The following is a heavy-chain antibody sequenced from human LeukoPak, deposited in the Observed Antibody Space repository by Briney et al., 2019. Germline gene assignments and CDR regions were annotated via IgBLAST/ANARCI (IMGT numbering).Heavy chain of an antibody. Sequence: SETLSLTCTVSTGSFSSSYWSWFRQPPGEGLEWIGYVYYDGRTNYHPSLKGRVTISLDTSKNQFSLKLTSVAAADTAVYYCTRGTGWLTTDWGQGTLVTVSS. V-gene: IGHV4-59*01. CDR2: VYYDGRT. J-gene: IGHJ4*02. D-gene: IGHD5-12*01. CDR1: TGSFSSSY. CDR3: TRGTGWLTTD.